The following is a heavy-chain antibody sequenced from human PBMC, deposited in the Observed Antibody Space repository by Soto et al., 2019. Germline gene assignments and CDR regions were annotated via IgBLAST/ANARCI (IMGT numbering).Heavy chain of an antibody. V-gene: IGHV3-48*03. CDR2: ISSSGSTI. CDR3: ARVGSDSYYYYYGMDV. Sequence: WGSLRLSCAASGFTFSSYEMNWVRQAPGKGLEWVSYISSSGSTIYYADSVKGRFTISRDNAKNSLYLQMNSLRAEDTAVYYCARVGSDSYYYYYGMDVWGQGTTVTVSS. CDR1: GFTFSSYE. D-gene: IGHD6-25*01. J-gene: IGHJ6*02.